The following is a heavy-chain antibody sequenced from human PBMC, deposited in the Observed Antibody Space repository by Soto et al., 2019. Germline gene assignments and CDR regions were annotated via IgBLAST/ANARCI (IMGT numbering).Heavy chain of an antibody. J-gene: IGHJ6*03. Sequence: SETLSLTCTVSGGSISSGGYYWSWIRQHPGKGLEWIGYIYYSGSTYYNPSLKSRVTISVDTSKNQFSLKLSSVTAADTAVYYCARLRGVAARRALGYYMDVWGKGTTVTVSS. CDR2: IYYSGST. D-gene: IGHD6-6*01. CDR1: GGSISSGGYY. V-gene: IGHV4-31*03. CDR3: ARLRGVAARRALGYYMDV.